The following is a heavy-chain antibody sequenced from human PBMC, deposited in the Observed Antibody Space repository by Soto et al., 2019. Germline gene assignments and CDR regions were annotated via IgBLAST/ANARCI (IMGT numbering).Heavy chain of an antibody. CDR2: ISSSGSTI. D-gene: IGHD3-22*01. V-gene: IGHV3-11*04. J-gene: IGHJ4*02. CDR3: ARDPTPLYDSSGYPDY. CDR1: GFTFSDYY. Sequence: GGSLRLSCAASGFTFSDYYMSWIRQAPGKGLEWVSYISSSGSTIYYADSVKGRFTISRDNAKNSMYLQMNSLRDEDTAVYYCARDPTPLYDSSGYPDYWGQGTLVTVS.